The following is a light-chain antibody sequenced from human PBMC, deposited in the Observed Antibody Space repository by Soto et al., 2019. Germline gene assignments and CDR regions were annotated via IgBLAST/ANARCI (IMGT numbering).Light chain of an antibody. V-gene: IGLV2-14*01. CDR1: SRDVGNYNY. J-gene: IGLJ3*02. Sequence: QSALTQPASVSGSPGQSITISCTGTSRDVGNYNYVSWYQQHPGKAPKLMIYDVTNRPSGVSNRFSGSKSGNTAFLTISGLQAEDEANYYCSSYTSTSSLVFGGGTKLTVL. CDR3: SSYTSTSSLV. CDR2: DVT.